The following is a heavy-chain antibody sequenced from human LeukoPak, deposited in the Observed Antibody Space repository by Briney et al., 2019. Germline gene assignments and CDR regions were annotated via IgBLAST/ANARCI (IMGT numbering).Heavy chain of an antibody. Sequence: GGSLRLSCAASGFTFSSYAMSWVRQAPGKGLEWVSAISGSGGSTYYADSVNGRFTISRDNSKNTLYLQMNSLRAEDTAVYSCAKDQHYYGSGSYITPPYWGQGTLVTVSS. J-gene: IGHJ4*02. CDR1: GFTFSSYA. CDR3: AKDQHYYGSGSYITPPY. D-gene: IGHD3-10*01. CDR2: ISGSGGST. V-gene: IGHV3-23*01.